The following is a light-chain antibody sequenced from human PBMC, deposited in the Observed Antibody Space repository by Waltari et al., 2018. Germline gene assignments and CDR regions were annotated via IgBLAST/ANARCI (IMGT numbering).Light chain of an antibody. V-gene: IGKV1-5*03. CDR2: KAS. J-gene: IGKJ3*01. Sequence: IQMTQSPSTLSASVGASVTITCRASQTIGNWLAWYQQKPGKAPKLLIYKASSLQSGVPSRFSGSGSGTEFTLTISSLQPDDFATYYCQQYNSYSFTFGPGTTVDIK. CDR3: QQYNSYSFT. CDR1: QTIGNW.